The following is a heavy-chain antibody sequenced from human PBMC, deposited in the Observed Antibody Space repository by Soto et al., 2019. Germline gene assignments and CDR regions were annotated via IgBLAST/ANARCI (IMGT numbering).Heavy chain of an antibody. D-gene: IGHD6-13*01. J-gene: IGHJ6*02. CDR1: GGSISSGGYY. Sequence: LSLTCTVSGGSISSGGYYWSWIRQHPGKGLEWIGYIYYSGSTYYSPSLKSRVTISVDTSKNQFSLKLSSVTAADTAVYYCASLIAAAAMDVWGQGTTVTVSS. V-gene: IGHV4-31*03. CDR3: ASLIAAAAMDV. CDR2: IYYSGST.